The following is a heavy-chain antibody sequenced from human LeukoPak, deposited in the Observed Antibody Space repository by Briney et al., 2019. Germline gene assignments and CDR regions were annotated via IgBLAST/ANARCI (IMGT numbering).Heavy chain of an antibody. D-gene: IGHD3-9*01. CDR2: IYYSGST. J-gene: IGHJ3*02. V-gene: IGHV4-59*01. CDR1: GGSISSYY. CDR3: ARLTGYRIESTFDI. Sequence: SETLSLTCTVSGGSISSYYWSWIRQPPGKGLEWIGYIYYSGSTNYNPSLKSRVTISVDTSKNQFSLKLSSVTAADTAVYYCARLTGYRIESTFDIWGQGTMVTVSS.